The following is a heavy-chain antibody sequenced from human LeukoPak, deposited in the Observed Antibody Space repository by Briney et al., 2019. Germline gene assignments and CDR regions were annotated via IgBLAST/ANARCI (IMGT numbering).Heavy chain of an antibody. V-gene: IGHV1-46*01. Sequence: ASVKVSCKASGYTFTSYYMHWVRQALGQGLEWMGIINPSGGSTSYAQKFQGRVTMTRDTSTSTVYMELSSLRSEDTAVYYCARDYKVELVLHYYYYYGMDVWGQGTTVTVSS. CDR1: GYTFTSYY. CDR2: INPSGGST. J-gene: IGHJ6*02. D-gene: IGHD6-6*01. CDR3: ARDYKVELVLHYYYYYGMDV.